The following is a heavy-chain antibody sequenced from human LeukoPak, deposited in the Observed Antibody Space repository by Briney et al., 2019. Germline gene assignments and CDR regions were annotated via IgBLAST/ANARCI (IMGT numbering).Heavy chain of an antibody. V-gene: IGHV1-8*01. Sequence: ASVKVSCKASGYTFTRYDINWVRQATGQGLEWMGWMNPNSGNTGYAQKFQGRVTMTRNTSISTAYMELSSLRSEDTAVYYCARGYCSSTSCFRGWNWFDPWGQGTLVTVSS. D-gene: IGHD2-2*01. CDR2: MNPNSGNT. CDR1: GYTFTRYD. J-gene: IGHJ5*02. CDR3: ARGYCSSTSCFRGWNWFDP.